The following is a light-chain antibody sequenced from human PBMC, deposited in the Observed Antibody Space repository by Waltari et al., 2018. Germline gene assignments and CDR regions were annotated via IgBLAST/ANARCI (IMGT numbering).Light chain of an antibody. CDR2: EVT. J-gene: IGLJ2*01. Sequence: QSALTQPPSASGSPGQSVTISCTVPSTALGVYNYVSWYQQHPAKAPKLLIYEVTERPSGVPDRFSGSKSGNTASLTVSGLQGEDEADYYCASFAGSNNLFGGGTKLTVL. V-gene: IGLV2-8*01. CDR1: STALGVYNY. CDR3: ASFAGSNNL.